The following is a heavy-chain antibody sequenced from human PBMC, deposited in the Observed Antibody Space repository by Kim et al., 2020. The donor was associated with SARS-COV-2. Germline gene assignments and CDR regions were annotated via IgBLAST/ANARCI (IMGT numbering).Heavy chain of an antibody. V-gene: IGHV4-30-2*01. CDR3: ARVLFGGSTTGWFDP. D-gene: IGHD2-2*01. J-gene: IGHJ5*02. Sequence: PSLKSRVTISVDRSKNQFSLKLSSVTAADTAVYYCARVLFGGSTTGWFDPWGQGTLVTVSS.